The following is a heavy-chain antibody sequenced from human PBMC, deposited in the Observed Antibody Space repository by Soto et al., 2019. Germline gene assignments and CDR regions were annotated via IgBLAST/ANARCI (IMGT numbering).Heavy chain of an antibody. CDR3: ARSIYGSGKSSLFDY. Sequence: QVQLVQSGAEVKKPGSSVKVSCKASGGTFSSYTISWVRQAPGQGLEWMGRIIPILGIANYAQKFQGRVTITADKSTSTTYMELSSLRSEDTAVYYCARSIYGSGKSSLFDYWGQGTLVTVSS. J-gene: IGHJ4*02. V-gene: IGHV1-69*02. CDR1: GGTFSSYT. CDR2: IIPILGIA. D-gene: IGHD3-10*01.